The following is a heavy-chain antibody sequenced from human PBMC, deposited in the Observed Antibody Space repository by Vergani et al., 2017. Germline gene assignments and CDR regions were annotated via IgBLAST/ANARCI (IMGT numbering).Heavy chain of an antibody. Sequence: QVQLVQSGAEVKKPGSSVKVSCKASGGTFSSYAISWVRQAPGQGLEWMGGIIPIFGTANYAQKFQGRVTITADESTSTAYMELSSLRSEDTAVYYCARTTRAYCGGDCTRLDYWGQGTLVTVSS. D-gene: IGHD2-21*01. CDR1: GGTFSSYA. V-gene: IGHV1-69*01. CDR2: IIPIFGTA. J-gene: IGHJ4*02. CDR3: ARTTRAYCGGDCTRLDY.